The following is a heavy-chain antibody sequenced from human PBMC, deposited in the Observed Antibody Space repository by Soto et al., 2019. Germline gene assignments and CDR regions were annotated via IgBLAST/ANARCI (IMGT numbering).Heavy chain of an antibody. D-gene: IGHD3-10*01. J-gene: IGHJ6*02. CDR3: ARDPLRDRSFLMVRGVYTPGYYYGMDV. Sequence: QVQLVQSGAEVKKPGSSVKVSCKASGGTFSSYAISWVRQAPGQGLEWMGGIIPIFGTANYAQKFQGRVTITADESTSTGYMELSSLRSEDTAVYYCARDPLRDRSFLMVRGVYTPGYYYGMDVWGQGTTVTVSS. CDR2: IIPIFGTA. V-gene: IGHV1-69*01. CDR1: GGTFSSYA.